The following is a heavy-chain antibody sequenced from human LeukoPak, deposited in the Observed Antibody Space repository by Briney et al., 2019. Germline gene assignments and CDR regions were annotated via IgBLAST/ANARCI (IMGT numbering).Heavy chain of an antibody. CDR2: IIPIFGTA. CDR3: ARGGIDNFDY. CDR1: GGTFSSYA. Sequence: PWASVTVSCKASGGTFSSYAISWVRQAPGQGLEWMGGIIPIFGTANYAQKFQGRVTITTDESTSTAYMELSSLRSEDTAVYYCARGGIDNFDYWGQGTLVTVSS. J-gene: IGHJ4*02. D-gene: IGHD2/OR15-2a*01. V-gene: IGHV1-69*05.